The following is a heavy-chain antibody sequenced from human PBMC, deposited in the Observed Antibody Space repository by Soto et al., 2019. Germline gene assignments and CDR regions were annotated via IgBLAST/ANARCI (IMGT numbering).Heavy chain of an antibody. J-gene: IGHJ4*02. CDR1: GGTFSRHA. D-gene: IGHD1-26*01. CDR3: ASERSAQYFDS. Sequence: SVKVSCKASGGTFSRHAIAWVRQAPGQGLEWMGGISPTFGTATYAPKFQGRVAISADRSSNTAYMELSSLGSQDTAVYYCASERSAQYFDSWGQGTVVTVSS. V-gene: IGHV1-69*06. CDR2: ISPTFGTA.